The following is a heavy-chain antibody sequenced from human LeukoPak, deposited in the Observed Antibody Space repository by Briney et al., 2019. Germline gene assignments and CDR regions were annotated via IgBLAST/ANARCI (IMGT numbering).Heavy chain of an antibody. J-gene: IGHJ4*02. CDR3: ARGEQAGTGDY. Sequence: GGSLRLSCAASGFTFSSYWMTWVRQSPGKGLEWVANIKQDGSEKHYVDSVKGRFTISRDNAKNSLYLEMNSLRAEDTAVYYCARGEQAGTGDYWGQGTLVTVSS. CDR1: GFTFSSYW. V-gene: IGHV3-7*01. CDR2: IKQDGSEK. D-gene: IGHD3-10*01.